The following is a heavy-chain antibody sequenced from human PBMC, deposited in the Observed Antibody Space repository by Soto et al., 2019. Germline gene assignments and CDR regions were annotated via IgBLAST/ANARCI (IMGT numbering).Heavy chain of an antibody. CDR1: GYTFTSYD. CDR2: ISAYNGNT. V-gene: IGHV1-18*01. J-gene: IGHJ6*02. CDR3: AREDRDRETGLVPAAIDGMDV. Sequence: ASVKVSCKASGYTFTSYDINWVRQAPGQGLEWMGWISAYNGNTNYAQKLQGRVTMTTDTSTSTAYMELRSLRSDDTAVYYCAREDRDRETGLVPAAIDGMDVWGQGTTVTV. D-gene: IGHD2-2*01.